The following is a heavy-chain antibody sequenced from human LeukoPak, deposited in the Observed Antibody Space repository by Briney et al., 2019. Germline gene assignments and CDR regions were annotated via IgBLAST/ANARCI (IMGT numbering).Heavy chain of an antibody. CDR1: GYTFTGYY. J-gene: IGHJ4*02. CDR3: ARVTVGATNDYPSDY. CDR2: INPNSGGT. D-gene: IGHD1-26*01. Sequence: ASVKVSCKASGYTFTGYYMHWVRLAPGQGLEWMGRINPNSGGTNNAQKFQGRITMTRDTSISTAYMELSRLRSDDTAVYYCARVTVGATNDYPSDYWGQGTLVTVSS. V-gene: IGHV1-2*06.